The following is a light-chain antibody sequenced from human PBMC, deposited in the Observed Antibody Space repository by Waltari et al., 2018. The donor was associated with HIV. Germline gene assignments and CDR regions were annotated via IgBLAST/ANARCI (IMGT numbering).Light chain of an antibody. CDR1: FSNIGNNG. CDR2: TTN. J-gene: IGLJ3*02. Sequence: QSVLTQAPSASGTPGQRVTISCSGGFSNIGNNGVSWFQQLTGTAPKLLIYTTNQRPSGVPDRFSGSKSGTSASLSISGLQSDDEADYYCGAWDDNLDAWVFGGGTKLSV. CDR3: GAWDDNLDAWV. V-gene: IGLV1-44*01.